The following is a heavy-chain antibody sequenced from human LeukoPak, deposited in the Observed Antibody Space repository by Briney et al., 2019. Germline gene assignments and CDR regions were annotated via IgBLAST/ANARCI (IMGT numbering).Heavy chain of an antibody. Sequence: PGGSLSLSCSASGFTVSSYCRTWVRHPPGKGLEWVSVICSVGSAYYAVSVRGSFSISRDNSKYSLYLQMNSVRVEDTALYYCASQPASGGSWGQGTLVTVSS. D-gene: IGHD3-16*01. V-gene: IGHV3-66*04. CDR2: ICSVGSA. CDR1: GFTVSSYC. J-gene: IGHJ5*02. CDR3: ASQPASGGS.